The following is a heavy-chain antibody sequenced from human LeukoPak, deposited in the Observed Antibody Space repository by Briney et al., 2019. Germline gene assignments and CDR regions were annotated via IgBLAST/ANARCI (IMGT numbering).Heavy chain of an antibody. Sequence: GGSLRLSCAASGFTVSTNYTTWVRQAPGKGLEWVSVIYSGGSTFYADSVKGRFTISRDNSKNTLYLQMNSLRAEDTAVYYCARASIAASGYYFDYWGQGTLVTVSS. CDR1: GFTVSTNY. D-gene: IGHD6-6*01. J-gene: IGHJ4*02. CDR2: IYSGGST. CDR3: ARASIAASGYYFDY. V-gene: IGHV3-66*02.